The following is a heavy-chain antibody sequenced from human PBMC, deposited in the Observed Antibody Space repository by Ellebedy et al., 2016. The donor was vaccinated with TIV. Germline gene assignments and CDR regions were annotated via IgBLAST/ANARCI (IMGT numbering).Heavy chain of an antibody. V-gene: IGHV6-1*01. CDR2: TYFRSKWFN. Sequence: SQTLSLTXAISGDSVSSNSAAWSWIRQSLSRGLEWLGRTYFRSKWFNNYAVSVKGRITINSDTSKNQFSLQLDSVTPEDTAVYYCAREYTDKYYFDYWGQGTLVTVSS. D-gene: IGHD1-14*01. CDR1: GDSVSSNSAA. CDR3: AREYTDKYYFDY. J-gene: IGHJ4*02.